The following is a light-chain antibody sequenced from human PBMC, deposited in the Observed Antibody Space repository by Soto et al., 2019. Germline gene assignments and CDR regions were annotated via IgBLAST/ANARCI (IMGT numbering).Light chain of an antibody. V-gene: IGKV1-5*01. CDR3: QEYKTWT. CDR1: QSVSTW. J-gene: IGKJ1*01. Sequence: DIQMTQSPSTLSASVGDTVTITCRASQSVSTWLAWYQKTPGNAPNLLMYDASNLESGAPASFSGSGSGTEFTITISSLQPEDFATYHCQEYKTWTFGQGTKVDIK. CDR2: DAS.